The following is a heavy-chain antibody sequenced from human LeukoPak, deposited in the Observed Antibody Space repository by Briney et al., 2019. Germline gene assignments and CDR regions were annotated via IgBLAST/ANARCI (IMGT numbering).Heavy chain of an antibody. D-gene: IGHD6-13*01. CDR2: INTNTGNP. CDR1: GYTFTSYA. V-gene: IGHV7-4-1*02. Sequence: ASVKVSCKASGYTFTSYAMNWVRPAPGKGLDGMGWINTNTGNPTYAQGFTGRFVFSLDTSVSTAYLQISSLKAEDTAVYYCARHSSSWYSEFDYWGQGTLVTVSS. J-gene: IGHJ4*02. CDR3: ARHSSSWYSEFDY.